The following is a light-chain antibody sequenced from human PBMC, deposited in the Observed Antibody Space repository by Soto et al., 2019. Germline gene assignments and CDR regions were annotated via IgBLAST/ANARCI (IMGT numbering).Light chain of an antibody. CDR2: ATS. CDR1: ESVSRNY. V-gene: IGKV3-20*01. J-gene: IGKJ1*01. Sequence: EIVLTQSPGTLSLSPGERATLSCRASESVSRNYIAWYQQKPGQAPRLLIFATSNTATGIPDRFGGSGSETEFTLTISGLEPEDSAVYYCQYCGTSLTFGQGTKVEI. CDR3: QYCGTSLT.